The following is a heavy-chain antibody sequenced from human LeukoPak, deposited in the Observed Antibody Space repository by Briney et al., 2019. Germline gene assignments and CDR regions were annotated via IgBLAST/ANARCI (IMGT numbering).Heavy chain of an antibody. V-gene: IGHV3-23*01. CDR3: ARDLDRFGGWYEY. CDR1: GFTFRFYG. D-gene: IGHD6-19*01. Sequence: GGSLRLSCVATGFTFRFYGMSWVRQAPGKGLEWVSFISGSGGSTYYADFMKGRFTISRDNSNNTLFLQMDSLRAEDTAVYYCARDLDRFGGWYEYWGQGTLVTVSS. CDR2: ISGSGGST. J-gene: IGHJ4*02.